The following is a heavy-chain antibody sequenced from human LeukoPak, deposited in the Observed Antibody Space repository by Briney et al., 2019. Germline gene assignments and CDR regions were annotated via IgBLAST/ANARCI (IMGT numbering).Heavy chain of an antibody. J-gene: IGHJ4*02. CDR1: GFTFSSYA. CDR3: AKDRMGSAMIVVVTMDY. D-gene: IGHD3-22*01. CDR2: ISGSGGST. Sequence: PGGSLRLSCAASGFTFSSYAMSWVRQAPGKGLEWVSAISGSGGSTYYADSVKGRFTISRDNSKNTLYLQMNSLRAEDTAVYYCAKDRMGSAMIVVVTMDYWGQGTLVTVSS. V-gene: IGHV3-23*01.